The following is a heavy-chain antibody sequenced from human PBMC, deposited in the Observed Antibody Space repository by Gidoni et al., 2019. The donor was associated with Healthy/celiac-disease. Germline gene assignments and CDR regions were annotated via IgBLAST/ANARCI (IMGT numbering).Heavy chain of an antibody. D-gene: IGHD5-18*01. CDR2: IGTAGDT. CDR1: GFTFSSYD. Sequence: EVQLVESGGGLVQPGGSLRLSCAASGFTFSSYDMHWVRQATGKGLEWVSAIGTAGDTYYPGSVKGRFTISRENAKNSLYLQMNSLRAGDTAVYYCARGSDTAMVGNYYYGMDVWGQGTTVTVSS. CDR3: ARGSDTAMVGNYYYGMDV. J-gene: IGHJ6*02. V-gene: IGHV3-13*04.